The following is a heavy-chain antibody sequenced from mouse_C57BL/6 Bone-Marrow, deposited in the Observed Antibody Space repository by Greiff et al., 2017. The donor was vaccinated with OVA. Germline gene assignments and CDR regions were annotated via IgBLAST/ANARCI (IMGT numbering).Heavy chain of an antibody. J-gene: IGHJ3*01. Sequence: EVKLMESGGGLVKPGGSLKLSCAASGFTFSSYAMSWVRQTPEKRLEWVATISDGGSYTYYPDNVKGRFTISRDNAKNNLYLQMSHLKSEDTAMYYCARDRWSWFAYWGQGTLVTVSA. CDR3: ARDRWSWFAY. CDR2: ISDGGSYT. CDR1: GFTFSSYA. V-gene: IGHV5-4*01.